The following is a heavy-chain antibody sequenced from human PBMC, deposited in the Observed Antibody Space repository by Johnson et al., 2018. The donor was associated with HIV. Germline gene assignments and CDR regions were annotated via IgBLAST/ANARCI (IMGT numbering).Heavy chain of an antibody. D-gene: IGHD3-10*01. CDR3: ARDASYYGSANDAFDI. CDR1: GFTVSRNY. Sequence: VPLVESGGGLVQPGGSLRLSCAASGFTVSRNYMNWVRQAPGKGLEWVSVIYSGGSTYYADSVKGRFTISRDNSKNTLYLQMNSLGAEDTAVYYCARDASYYGSANDAFDIWGQGTMVTVSS. V-gene: IGHV3-66*01. J-gene: IGHJ3*02. CDR2: IYSGGST.